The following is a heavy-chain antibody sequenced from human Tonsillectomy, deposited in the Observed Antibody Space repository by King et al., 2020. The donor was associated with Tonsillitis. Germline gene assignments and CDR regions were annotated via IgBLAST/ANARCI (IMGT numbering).Heavy chain of an antibody. J-gene: IGHJ1*01. D-gene: IGHD2-2*02. CDR3: ARVGYRNDREFFQH. CDR1: GYTFTDYY. Sequence: QLVQSGAEVKKPGASVKVSCKASGYTFTDYYMYWVRQAPGQGLEWMGWINPNSGDTSYAQKLQGRVTMTRDTSLSTAYMELSRLISDDTAVYYCARVGYRNDREFFQHWGQGTLVTVSS. V-gene: IGHV1-2*02. CDR2: INPNSGDT.